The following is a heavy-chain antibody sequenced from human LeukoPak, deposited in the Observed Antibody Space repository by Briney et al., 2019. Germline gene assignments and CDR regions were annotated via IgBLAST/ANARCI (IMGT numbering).Heavy chain of an antibody. D-gene: IGHD3-9*01. Sequence: GESLKTSCTGSGYSFTSYWIGWVRQMPGKGLEWMGIIYPGDSDTRYSPSFQGQVTISADKSISTAYLQWSSLKASDTAMYYCARGRYDILTGYLTAFDIWGQGTMVTVSS. J-gene: IGHJ3*02. CDR1: GYSFTSYW. CDR3: ARGRYDILTGYLTAFDI. V-gene: IGHV5-51*03. CDR2: IYPGDSDT.